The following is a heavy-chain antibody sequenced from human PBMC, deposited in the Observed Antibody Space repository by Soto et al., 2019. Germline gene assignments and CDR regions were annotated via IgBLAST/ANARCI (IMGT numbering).Heavy chain of an antibody. CDR3: ARDKVRYYYDSSGSQGHFDL. D-gene: IGHD3-22*01. V-gene: IGHV3-21*01. J-gene: IGHJ2*01. Sequence: KSGGSLRLSCAASGFTFSSYSMNWVRQAPGKRLEWVSSISSSSSYIYYADSVKGRFTISRDNAKYSLYLQMNSLRAEDTAVYYCARDKVRYYYDSSGSQGHFDLWGRGTLVTAPQ. CDR2: ISSSSSYI. CDR1: GFTFSSYS.